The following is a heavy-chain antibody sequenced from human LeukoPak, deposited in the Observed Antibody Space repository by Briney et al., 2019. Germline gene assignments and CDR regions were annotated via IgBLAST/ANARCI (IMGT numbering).Heavy chain of an antibody. CDR2: IYSGGST. J-gene: IGHJ4*02. D-gene: IGHD3-10*01. CDR1: GFTVSSNY. Sequence: GGSLRLSCAASGFTVSSNYMSWVRQAPGKGLEWVSVIYSGGSTYYADSVKGRFTISRDNSKDTLYLQMNSLRVEDTAVYYCAKITVATTPNYWGQGTLVTVSS. CDR3: AKITVATTPNY. V-gene: IGHV3-53*01.